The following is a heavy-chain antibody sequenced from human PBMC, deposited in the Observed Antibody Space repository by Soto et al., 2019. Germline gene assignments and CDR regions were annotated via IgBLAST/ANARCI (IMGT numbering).Heavy chain of an antibody. CDR1: GGTFSSYA. Sequence: SVKVSGKASGGTFSSYAISWVRQAPGQGLEWMGGIIPIFGTANYAQKFQGRVTITADESTSTAYMELSSLRSEDTAVYYCARVTVGATLGNWFDPWGQGTLVTVSS. CDR3: ARVTVGATLGNWFDP. D-gene: IGHD1-26*01. V-gene: IGHV1-69*13. J-gene: IGHJ5*02. CDR2: IIPIFGTA.